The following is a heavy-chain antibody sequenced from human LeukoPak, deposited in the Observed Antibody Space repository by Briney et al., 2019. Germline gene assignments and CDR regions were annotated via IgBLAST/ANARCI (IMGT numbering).Heavy chain of an antibody. J-gene: IGHJ4*02. Sequence: ASVKVSCKASGGTFSSYAISWVRQAPGQGLEWMGGIIPIFGTANYAQKFQGRVTITADESTSTAYMELSSLRSEDTAVYYCAREGYSNYFADYWGQGTLVTVSS. CDR3: AREGYSNYFADY. CDR2: IIPIFGTA. D-gene: IGHD4-11*01. CDR1: GGTFSSYA. V-gene: IGHV1-69*13.